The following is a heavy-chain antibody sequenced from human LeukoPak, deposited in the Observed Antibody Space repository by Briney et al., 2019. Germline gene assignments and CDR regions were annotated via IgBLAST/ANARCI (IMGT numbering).Heavy chain of an antibody. CDR1: GYIFSSND. CDR3: ARLYCSSTRCYLLLDY. CDR2: ISPYNGKT. D-gene: IGHD2-2*01. V-gene: IGHV1-18*01. Sequence: ASVKVSCKASGYIFSSNDITWVRQTPGQGLEWMGWISPYNGKTSYTQKLQGRFTMTTDTSTSTAYMELRSLGSDDTAVYYCARLYCSSTRCYLLLDYWGQGTLVTVSS. J-gene: IGHJ4*02.